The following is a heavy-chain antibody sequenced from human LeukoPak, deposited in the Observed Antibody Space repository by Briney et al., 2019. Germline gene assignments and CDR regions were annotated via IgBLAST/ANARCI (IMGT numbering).Heavy chain of an antibody. CDR1: GFIFNNYE. V-gene: IGHV3-48*01. Sequence: PGGSLRLSCEASGFIFNNYEMNWVRQAPGRGLEWVSFIGIRSRPTHYADSVKGRFTISRDDSMNALYLQMNSLRVEDTAVYYCARDSPGLEDFDSWGQGTLVTVSS. J-gene: IGHJ4*02. CDR3: ARDSPGLEDFDS. CDR2: IGIRSRPT. D-gene: IGHD3/OR15-3a*01.